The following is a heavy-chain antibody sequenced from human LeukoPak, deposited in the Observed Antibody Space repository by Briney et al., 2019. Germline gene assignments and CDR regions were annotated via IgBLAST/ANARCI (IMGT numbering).Heavy chain of an antibody. CDR2: IYYSGST. D-gene: IGHD4-11*01. V-gene: IGHV4-31*03. CDR3: ARLADYSNYEVADY. CDR1: GGSISSGGYY. J-gene: IGHJ4*02. Sequence: NPSETLSLTCTVSGGSISSGGYYWSWIRQHPGKGLEWIGYIYYSGSTYYNPSLKSRVTISVDTSKNQFSLKLSSVTAADTAVYYCARLADYSNYEVADYWGQGTLVTVSS.